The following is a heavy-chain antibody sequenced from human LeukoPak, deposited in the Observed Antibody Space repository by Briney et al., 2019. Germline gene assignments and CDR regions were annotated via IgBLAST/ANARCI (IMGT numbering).Heavy chain of an antibody. CDR2: INPNSGGT. Sequence: GASVTVSCKACGYTFTGFYMHWVRQAPGQGLEWMGWINPNSGGTNYAQKFQGRVTMTRDTSISTAYMELSRLRSDDTAVYYCARDRALFGSGSPGGEYWGQGTLVTVSS. V-gene: IGHV1-2*02. CDR3: ARDRALFGSGSPGGEY. CDR1: GYTFTGFY. J-gene: IGHJ4*02. D-gene: IGHD3-10*01.